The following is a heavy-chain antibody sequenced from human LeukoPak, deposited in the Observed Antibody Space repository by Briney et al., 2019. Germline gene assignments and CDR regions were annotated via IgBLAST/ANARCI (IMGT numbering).Heavy chain of an antibody. CDR1: GFTFSSYG. CDR3: ANLAAACIDY. Sequence: GRSLRLSCAASGFTFSSYGMPWVRQAPGKGLEWVAVISYDGSNKYYADSVKGRFTISRDNSKNTLYLQMNSLRAEDTAVYYCANLAAACIDYWGQGTLVSVSS. CDR2: ISYDGSNK. D-gene: IGHD6-13*01. V-gene: IGHV3-30*18. J-gene: IGHJ4*02.